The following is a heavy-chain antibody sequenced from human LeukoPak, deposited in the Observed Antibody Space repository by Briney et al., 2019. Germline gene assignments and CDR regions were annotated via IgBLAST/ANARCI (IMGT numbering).Heavy chain of an antibody. CDR2: INSDGSST. CDR3: XXXXXXXXXXXGVKGTTFDY. CDR1: GFTFSTYW. V-gene: IGHV3-74*01. D-gene: IGHD1-1*01. Sequence: GGSLRLSCAASGFTFSTYWMYWVRQAPGEGLVWVSRINSDGSSTGYADSVKGRFTISRDNAKNSLYLQMNSLRDEDTAVYYCXXXXXXXXXXXGVKGTTFDYWGQGTLVTVSS. J-gene: IGHJ4*02.